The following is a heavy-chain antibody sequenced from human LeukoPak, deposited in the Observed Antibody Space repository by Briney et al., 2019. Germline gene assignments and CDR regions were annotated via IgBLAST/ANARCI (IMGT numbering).Heavy chain of an antibody. D-gene: IGHD2-15*01. V-gene: IGHV1-18*01. Sequence: ASVKVSCKASSYTFTSYGISWVRQAPGQGLEWMGWISAYNGNTNYAQKLQGRVTMTTDTSTSTAYMELRSLRSDDTAVYYCARGFDCSGGSCYTGWGYWGQGTLVTVSS. CDR2: ISAYNGNT. CDR1: SYTFTSYG. J-gene: IGHJ4*02. CDR3: ARGFDCSGGSCYTGWGY.